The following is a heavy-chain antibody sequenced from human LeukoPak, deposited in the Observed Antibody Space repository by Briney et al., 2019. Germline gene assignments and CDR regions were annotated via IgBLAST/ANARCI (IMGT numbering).Heavy chain of an antibody. D-gene: IGHD3-22*01. Sequence: ASVKVSFKASGYTFTSYGISWVRQATGQGLAWMGWMNPNSGNTGYAQKFQGRVTITRNTSISTAYMELSSLRSEDTAVYYCARVKGDYYDSSGYYWGGDFDYWGQGTLVTVSS. CDR2: MNPNSGNT. CDR1: GYTFTSYG. V-gene: IGHV1-8*03. J-gene: IGHJ4*02. CDR3: ARVKGDYYDSSGYYWGGDFDY.